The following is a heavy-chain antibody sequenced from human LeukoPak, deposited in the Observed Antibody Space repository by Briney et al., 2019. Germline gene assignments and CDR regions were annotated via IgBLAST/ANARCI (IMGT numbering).Heavy chain of an antibody. CDR3: ASSSEPGIAAAGTG. D-gene: IGHD6-13*01. V-gene: IGHV1-2*02. Sequence: VASVKVSCTASGYSFTGYYMHWVRQAPGQGLEWMGWINPSSGGTNCAQKFQGRVTMTRDTSISTAYMELSRLRSDDTAVYYCASSSEPGIAAAGTGWGQGTLVTVSS. J-gene: IGHJ4*02. CDR2: INPSSGGT. CDR1: GYSFTGYY.